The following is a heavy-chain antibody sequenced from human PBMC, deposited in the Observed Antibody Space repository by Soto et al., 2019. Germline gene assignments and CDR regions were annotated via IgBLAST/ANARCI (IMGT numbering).Heavy chain of an antibody. CDR1: GFILNNYA. V-gene: IGHV3-23*01. CDR2: IGGTDGDSDGVP. CDR3: VKRGRNWGAFDF. J-gene: IGHJ3*01. D-gene: IGHD7-27*01. Sequence: VQLLESGGDLVQPGGSLRLSCVASGFILNNYAMSWVRQAPGKGLEWVSTIGGTDGDSDGVPWYEDSVKGRFTISRDSSAKTLFLEMGNLRAEDSALFYRVKRGRNWGAFDFWGQGTTVVVSS.